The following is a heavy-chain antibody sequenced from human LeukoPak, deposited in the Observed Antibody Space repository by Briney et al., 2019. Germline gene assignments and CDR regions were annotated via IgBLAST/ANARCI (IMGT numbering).Heavy chain of an antibody. D-gene: IGHD2-15*01. Sequence: GGSLRLSCAASGFTFSSYAMSWVRQAPGKGLEWVSVISGSGGSTYYADSVKGRFTISRDNSKNTLYLQMNSLRAEDTAVYYCAKAGAVVVVAAKYFDYWGQGTLVTVSS. J-gene: IGHJ4*02. CDR1: GFTFSSYA. CDR2: ISGSGGST. V-gene: IGHV3-23*01. CDR3: AKAGAVVVVAAKYFDY.